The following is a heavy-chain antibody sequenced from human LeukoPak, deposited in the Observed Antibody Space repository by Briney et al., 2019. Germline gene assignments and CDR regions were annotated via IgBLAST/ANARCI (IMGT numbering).Heavy chain of an antibody. CDR1: GYTFTRYG. CDR2: ISAYNGKT. V-gene: IGHV1-18*01. J-gene: IGHJ4*02. CDR3: ARITMVRGVIITSPYFDY. Sequence: AAVKVSCKASGYTFTRYGISWVGQAPGQGGEGMGWISAYNGKTNYAQKLQGRGTITTDPSTSPAYMELRTLRSDDTAVYYCARITMVRGVIITSPYFDYWGQGTLVTVSS. D-gene: IGHD3-10*01.